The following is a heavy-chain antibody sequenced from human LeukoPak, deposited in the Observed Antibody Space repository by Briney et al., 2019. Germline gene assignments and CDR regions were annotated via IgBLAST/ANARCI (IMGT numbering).Heavy chain of an antibody. Sequence: ASVKVSCKASGYTFTSYYIHWVRQAPGQGLEYMGIINPSGNTNYAQKFQGRVTMTRDTSTSTVYMELTSLRSEDTAVYYCAREAPSTYWFDPLGQGTLVTVSS. D-gene: IGHD2/OR15-2a*01. J-gene: IGHJ5*02. V-gene: IGHV1-46*01. CDR1: GYTFTSYY. CDR3: AREAPSTYWFDP. CDR2: INPSGNT.